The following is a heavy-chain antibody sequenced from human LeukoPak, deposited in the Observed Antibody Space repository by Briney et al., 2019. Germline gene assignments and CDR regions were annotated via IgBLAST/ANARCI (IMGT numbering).Heavy chain of an antibody. D-gene: IGHD3-3*01. Sequence: GGSLRLSCAASGFTFSSYSMNWVRQAPGKGLEWVSKISSSSSTIYYADSVKGRFTISRDNAENSLYLQMNSLRAEDTAVYYCARAGDFSFKDWGQGTLVTVSS. J-gene: IGHJ4*02. CDR1: GFTFSSYS. V-gene: IGHV3-48*01. CDR3: ARAGDFSFKD. CDR2: ISSSSSTI.